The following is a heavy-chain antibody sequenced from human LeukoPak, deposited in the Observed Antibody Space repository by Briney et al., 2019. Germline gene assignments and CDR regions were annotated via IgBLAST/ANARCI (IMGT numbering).Heavy chain of an antibody. V-gene: IGHV5-51*01. D-gene: IGHD3-22*01. CDR3: ARPFSYDSSGYYLPSDY. CDR1: GYSFTSYW. Sequence: GESLQISCKGSGYSFTSYWIGWVRQLPGKGLEWMGIIYPGDSDTRYSPSLQGQVTISADKSISTAYLQWSSLKASDTAMYYCARPFSYDSSGYYLPSDYWGQGTLVTVSS. CDR2: IYPGDSDT. J-gene: IGHJ4*02.